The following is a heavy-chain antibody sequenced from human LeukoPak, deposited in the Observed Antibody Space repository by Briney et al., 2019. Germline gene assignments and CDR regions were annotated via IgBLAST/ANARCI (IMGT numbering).Heavy chain of an antibody. CDR1: GFTFSSYG. CDR2: IWYGGSNK. D-gene: IGHD1-26*01. J-gene: IGHJ4*02. Sequence: PGRSLRLSCAASGFTFSSYGMHWVRQAPGKGLEWVAVIWYGGSNKYYADSVKGRFTISRDNSKNTLYVQMNSLRAEDTALYYCAKAWPELRDEYWGQGTLVTVSS. V-gene: IGHV3-33*06. CDR3: AKAWPELRDEY.